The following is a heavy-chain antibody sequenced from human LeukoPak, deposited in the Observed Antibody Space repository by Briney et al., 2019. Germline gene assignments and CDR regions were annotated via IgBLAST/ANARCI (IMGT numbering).Heavy chain of an antibody. J-gene: IGHJ4*02. CDR2: INPSGGST. V-gene: IGHV1-46*01. Sequence: ASVKVSCKASGYTFTSYYMHWVRQAPGQGLEWMGIINPSGGSTSYAQKFQGRVTITADESTSTAYMELSSLRSEDTAVYYCARSSSRNNWNYAYYFDYWGQGTLVTVSS. CDR3: ARSSSRNNWNYAYYFDY. CDR1: GYTFTSYY. D-gene: IGHD1-7*01.